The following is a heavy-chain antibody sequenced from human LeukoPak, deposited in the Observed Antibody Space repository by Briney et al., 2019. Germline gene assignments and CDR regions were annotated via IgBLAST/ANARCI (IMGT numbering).Heavy chain of an antibody. Sequence: AGGSLRLSCATSGFTFSAFPMHWVRQAPGKGLESVSAISEFGSRTYYANSVRGRFIISRDNSKSTLDLQMDSLRPEDMAVYYCARETKGDYDYWGQGTLVTVSS. CDR3: ARETKGDYDY. V-gene: IGHV3-64*01. D-gene: IGHD2-21*01. CDR1: GFTFSAFP. J-gene: IGHJ4*02. CDR2: ISEFGSRT.